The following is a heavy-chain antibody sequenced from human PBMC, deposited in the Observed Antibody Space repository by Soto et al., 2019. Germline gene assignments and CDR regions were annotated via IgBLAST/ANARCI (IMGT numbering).Heavy chain of an antibody. V-gene: IGHV3-21*01. CDR2: ISSRSIYI. CDR3: AREEVSRPNTYHGLDV. CDR1: GFTFNTYT. Sequence: EVQLVESGGGLVKPGGSLRLSCAASGFTFNTYTMNWVRQAPGKGLEWVSSISSRSIYIYYAYSVTGRFTISRDDARNSLYLQMNSLRAEDTAVYYCAREEVSRPNTYHGLDVWGQGTTVTVSS. J-gene: IGHJ6*02.